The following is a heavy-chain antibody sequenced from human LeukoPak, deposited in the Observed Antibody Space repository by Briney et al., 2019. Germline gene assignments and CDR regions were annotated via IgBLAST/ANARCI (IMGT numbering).Heavy chain of an antibody. Sequence: PGGSLRLSCAASGFTFSSYWMSWVRQAPGKGLEWVANIKQDGSEKYYVDSVKGRFTISRDNAKNSLYLQMNSLRAEDTAVYYCARDGFYSGYDWGFDPWGQGTLVSVSS. V-gene: IGHV3-7*01. D-gene: IGHD5-12*01. CDR3: ARDGFYSGYDWGFDP. CDR1: GFTFSSYW. CDR2: IKQDGSEK. J-gene: IGHJ5*02.